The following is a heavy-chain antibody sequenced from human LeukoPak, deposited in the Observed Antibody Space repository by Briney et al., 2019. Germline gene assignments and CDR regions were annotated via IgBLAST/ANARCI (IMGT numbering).Heavy chain of an antibody. Sequence: GGSLRLSCAASGFTFSSYSMNWVRQAPGKGLEWVSSISSSSSYIYYADSVKGRFTISRDNAKNTLYLQMNSLRAEDTAVYYCARDRRGYSSGWYVFDYWGQGTLVTVSS. D-gene: IGHD6-19*01. CDR1: GFTFSSYS. CDR3: ARDRRGYSSGWYVFDY. V-gene: IGHV3-21*01. CDR2: ISSSSSYI. J-gene: IGHJ4*02.